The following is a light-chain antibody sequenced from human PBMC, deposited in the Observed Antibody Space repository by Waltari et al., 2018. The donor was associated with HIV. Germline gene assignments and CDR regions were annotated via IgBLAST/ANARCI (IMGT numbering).Light chain of an antibody. J-gene: IGLJ2*01. CDR1: RSNIGSNS. V-gene: IGLV1-44*01. Sequence: QSVLAQPPSTSGTPGQRVTISCSGSRSNIGSNSVNCSQHFPGTAPKLLIYGDSLRPSGVPARFSGSKFGTSASLVITGLQSGDEADYYCSTWDDRLNGPVVFGGGTRLTVL. CDR3: STWDDRLNGPVV. CDR2: GDS.